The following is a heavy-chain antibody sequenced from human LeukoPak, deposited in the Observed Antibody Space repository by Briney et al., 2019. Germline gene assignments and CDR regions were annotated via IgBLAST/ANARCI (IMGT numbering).Heavy chain of an antibody. CDR2: IGVGSGNT. J-gene: IGHJ4*02. D-gene: IGHD3-16*01. CDR3: ARDLMTTPTWDFDY. V-gene: IGHV1-58*02. CDR1: GFTLHNSA. Sequence: ASVKVSCMASGFTLHNSAMLWLRQARGQRLEWIGWIGVGSGNTNYAQKFQERVTITRDTSISTAYMELSSLESDDTAVYFCARDLMTTPTWDFDYWGQGTLVTVAS.